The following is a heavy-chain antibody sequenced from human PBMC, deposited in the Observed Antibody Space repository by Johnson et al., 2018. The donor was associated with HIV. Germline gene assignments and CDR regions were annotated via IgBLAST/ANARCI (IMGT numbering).Heavy chain of an antibody. CDR3: AKGRSGGSGAFDI. Sequence: QMQLVESGGGVVRPGGSLRLSCAASGFTFDDYGMSWVRQVPGKGLEWVAFIRYDGSNKYYADSVTGRFTISRDNSKNTLYVQMNRLRTEDTAVYFCAKGRSGGSGAFDIWGQGTMVTVSS. CDR2: IRYDGSNK. V-gene: IGHV3-30*02. CDR1: GFTFDDYG. D-gene: IGHD3-10*01. J-gene: IGHJ3*02.